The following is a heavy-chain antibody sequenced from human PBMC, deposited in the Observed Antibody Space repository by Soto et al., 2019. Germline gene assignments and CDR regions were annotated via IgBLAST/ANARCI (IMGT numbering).Heavy chain of an antibody. CDR2: ISSSGSTI. D-gene: IGHD5-12*01. Sequence: PGGSLRLSCAASGFTFSDYYMSWIRQAPGKGLEWVSYISSSGSTIYYAASVKGRFTISRDNAKNSLYLQMNSLRAEDTAVYYWAKDFGMATGLDYWGQGTLVTVSS. J-gene: IGHJ4*02. CDR1: GFTFSDYY. V-gene: IGHV3-11*01. CDR3: AKDFGMATGLDY.